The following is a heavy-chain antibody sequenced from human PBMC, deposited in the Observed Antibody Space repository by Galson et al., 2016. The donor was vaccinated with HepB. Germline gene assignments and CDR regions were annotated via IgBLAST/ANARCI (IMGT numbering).Heavy chain of an antibody. D-gene: IGHD1-26*01. V-gene: IGHV3-23*01. Sequence: SLRLSCAVSELSIISSAMSWVRQAPGKGLEWVSSIRAGGGDTYYPDSVKGRFTTSRDMSKNTLYLQMNSLRAEDTAVYYCARDSGAPLGAPLDYWGQGTLVTVSS. CDR3: ARDSGAPLGAPLDY. CDR2: IRAGGGDT. J-gene: IGHJ4*02. CDR1: ELSIISSA.